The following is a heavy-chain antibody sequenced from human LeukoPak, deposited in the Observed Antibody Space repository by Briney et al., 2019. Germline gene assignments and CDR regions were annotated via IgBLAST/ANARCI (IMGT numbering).Heavy chain of an antibody. CDR2: IYYAGST. J-gene: IGHJ4*02. CDR1: GGSISNSSYF. Sequence: SETLSLTCSVSGGSISNSSYFWGWVRQPPGKGLEWIGSIYYAGSTYYNPSLKSRVTISVDTSKNQFSLKLSSVTAADTAVYYCARGRSSGWHYFDYWGQGTLVTVSS. CDR3: ARGRSSGWHYFDY. V-gene: IGHV4-39*07. D-gene: IGHD6-19*01.